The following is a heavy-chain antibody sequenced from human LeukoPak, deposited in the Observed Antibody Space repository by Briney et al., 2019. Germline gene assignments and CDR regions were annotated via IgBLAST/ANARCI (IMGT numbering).Heavy chain of an antibody. CDR1: GFTVSSYA. V-gene: IGHV3-7*01. D-gene: IGHD3-3*01. Sequence: PGGSLRLSCAASGFTVSSYAMSWVRQAPGKGLEWVANIKQDGSEKYYVDSVKGRFTISRDNAKNSLYLQMNSLRAEDTAVYYCARNAYYDFWSGYPITYYYYYGMDVWGQGTTVTVSS. J-gene: IGHJ6*02. CDR3: ARNAYYDFWSGYPITYYYYYGMDV. CDR2: IKQDGSEK.